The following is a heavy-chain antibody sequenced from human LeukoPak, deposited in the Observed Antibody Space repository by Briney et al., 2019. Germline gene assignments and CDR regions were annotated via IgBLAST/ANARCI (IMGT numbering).Heavy chain of an antibody. CDR3: AKIASRFFYYMDV. CDR2: ISYDGSNK. J-gene: IGHJ6*03. D-gene: IGHD6-13*01. Sequence: PGGSLRLSCAASGFTFSSYAMHWVRQAPGKGLEWVAVISYDGSNKYYADSVKGRFTISRDNSKNTLYLQMNSLRAEDTAVYYCAKIASRFFYYMDVWGKGTTVTVSS. CDR1: GFTFSSYA. V-gene: IGHV3-30-3*02.